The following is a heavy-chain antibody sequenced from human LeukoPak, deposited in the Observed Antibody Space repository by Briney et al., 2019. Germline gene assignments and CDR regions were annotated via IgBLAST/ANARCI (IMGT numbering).Heavy chain of an antibody. J-gene: IGHJ4*02. CDR2: ITWNSDTI. D-gene: IGHD5-18*01. CDR1: GFTFDDYV. V-gene: IGHV3-9*01. Sequence: PGGSLRLSCAASGFTFDDYVMHWVRHAPGKGLEWVSGITWNSDTIAYADSVKGRFTISRDNAKNSLYLQMNSLRAEDTAVYYCARVIGYSYGWGYFDYWGQGTLVTVSS. CDR3: ARVIGYSYGWGYFDY.